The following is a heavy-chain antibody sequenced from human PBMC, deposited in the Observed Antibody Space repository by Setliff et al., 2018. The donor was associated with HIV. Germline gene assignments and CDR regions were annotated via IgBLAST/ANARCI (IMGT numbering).Heavy chain of an antibody. Sequence: ASVKVSCKASGYTFTSYYMHWVRQAPGQGLEWMGIINPSGGSISYAQKYQGRVTMTRDASTSTVFVELSSLKSEDTAVYYCASQFGAYDSSGYEHDAFNIWGQGTMVTVSS. CDR1: GYTFTSYY. D-gene: IGHD3-22*01. CDR3: ASQFGAYDSSGYEHDAFNI. J-gene: IGHJ3*02. CDR2: INPSGGSI. V-gene: IGHV1-46*01.